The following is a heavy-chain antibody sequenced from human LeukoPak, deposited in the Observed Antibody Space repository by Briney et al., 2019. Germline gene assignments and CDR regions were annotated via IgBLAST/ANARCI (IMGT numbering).Heavy chain of an antibody. Sequence: ASVKVSCKASGYTFTGYYMHWVRQAPGQGLEWMGRINPNSGGTNYAQKFQGRVTITRDTSASTAYMELSSLRSEDTAVYYCARDIGDYDFWSGDAFDIWGQGTMVTVSS. D-gene: IGHD3-3*01. CDR3: ARDIGDYDFWSGDAFDI. CDR2: INPNSGGT. J-gene: IGHJ3*02. V-gene: IGHV1-2*06. CDR1: GYTFTGYY.